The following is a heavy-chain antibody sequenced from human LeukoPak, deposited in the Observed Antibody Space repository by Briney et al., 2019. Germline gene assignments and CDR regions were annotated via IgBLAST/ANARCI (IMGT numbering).Heavy chain of an antibody. D-gene: IGHD3-9*01. Sequence: PSQTLSLTCAVSGGSISSGGYSWSWIRQPPGKGPEWIGYIYHSGSTYYNPSLKSRVTISVDRSKNQFSLKLSSVTAADTAVYYCARVGPLRYSFDYWGQGTLVTVSS. V-gene: IGHV4-30-2*01. J-gene: IGHJ4*02. CDR1: GGSISSGGYS. CDR2: IYHSGST. CDR3: ARVGPLRYSFDY.